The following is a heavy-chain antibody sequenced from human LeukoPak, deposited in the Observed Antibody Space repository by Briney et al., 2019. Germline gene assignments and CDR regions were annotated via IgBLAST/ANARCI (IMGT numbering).Heavy chain of an antibody. Sequence: GASVKVSCKASGGTFSSYAISWVRQAPGQGLEWMGGIIPIFGTANYAQEFQGRVTITADKSTSTAYMELSSLRSEDTAVYYCARDYRGSYPEDYWGQGTLVTVSS. D-gene: IGHD1-26*01. CDR1: GGTFSSYA. CDR3: ARDYRGSYPEDY. V-gene: IGHV1-69*06. J-gene: IGHJ4*02. CDR2: IIPIFGTA.